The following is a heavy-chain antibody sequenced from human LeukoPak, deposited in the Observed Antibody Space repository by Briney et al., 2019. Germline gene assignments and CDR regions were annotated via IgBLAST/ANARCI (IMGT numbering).Heavy chain of an antibody. CDR1: GSTITNYW. CDR3: ARWAGVTDY. D-gene: IGHD5-18*01. J-gene: IGHJ4*02. V-gene: IGHV3-7*01. CDR2: IKQDGSEE. Sequence: GGPLGLSCAASGSTITNYWMGGVGRAPGRGPEWVANIKQDGSEEYYADSVKGRFTISRDNGKNSLNLQMNSLRAEDTAVYYCARWAGVTDYWGQGTLVTVSS.